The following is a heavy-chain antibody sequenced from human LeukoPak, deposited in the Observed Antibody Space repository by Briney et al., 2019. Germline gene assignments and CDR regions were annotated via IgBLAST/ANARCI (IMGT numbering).Heavy chain of an antibody. CDR1: GGSISSYY. D-gene: IGHD1-26*01. Sequence: PSETLSLTCTVSGGSISSYYWSWIRQPPGKGLEWIGYIYYSGSTNYNPSLKSRVTISVDTSKNQFSLKLSSVTAADTAVYYCARRWSYGLDYWGQGTLVTVSS. CDR2: IYYSGST. V-gene: IGHV4-59*08. J-gene: IGHJ4*02. CDR3: ARRWSYGLDY.